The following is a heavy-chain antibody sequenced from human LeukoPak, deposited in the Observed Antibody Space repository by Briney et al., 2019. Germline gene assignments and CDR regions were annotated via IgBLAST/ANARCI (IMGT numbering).Heavy chain of an antibody. V-gene: IGHV3-66*01. CDR1: GFTVSSNY. D-gene: IGHD5-24*01. CDR3: ARGRDGFIVYYFDY. Sequence: GGSLRLSCAASGFTVSSNYMSWVRQAPGKGLEWVSVIYSGGSTYYADSVKGRFIISRDNSKNTLYLQMNSLRAEDTAVYYCARGRDGFIVYYFDYWGQGTLVTISS. CDR2: IYSGGST. J-gene: IGHJ4*02.